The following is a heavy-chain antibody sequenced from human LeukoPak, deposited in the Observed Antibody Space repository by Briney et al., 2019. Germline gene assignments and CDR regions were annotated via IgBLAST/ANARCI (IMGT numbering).Heavy chain of an antibody. Sequence: GGSLRLSCAASGFTFSSYWMSWVRQAPGKGLEWVANIKQDGSEKYYVDSVKGRFTISRDNAKNSLYLQMNSLRAEDTAVYYCARDRRWELLPLDYWGQGTLVTVSS. CDR2: IKQDGSEK. CDR1: GFTFSSYW. J-gene: IGHJ4*02. D-gene: IGHD1-26*01. V-gene: IGHV3-7*01. CDR3: ARDRRWELLPLDY.